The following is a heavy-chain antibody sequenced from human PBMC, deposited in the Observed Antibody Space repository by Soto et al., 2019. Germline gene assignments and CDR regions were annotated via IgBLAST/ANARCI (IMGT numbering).Heavy chain of an antibody. CDR3: AKSSGSSWTFDY. CDR2: IYYSGST. Sequence: SETLSLTCTVSGGSISSYYWSWILQPPGKGLEWIGYIYYSGSTNYNPSLKSRVTISVDTSKNQFSLKLSSVTAADTAVYYCAKSSGSSWTFDYWGQGTLVTVS. CDR1: GGSISSYY. V-gene: IGHV4-59*01. D-gene: IGHD1-26*01. J-gene: IGHJ4*02.